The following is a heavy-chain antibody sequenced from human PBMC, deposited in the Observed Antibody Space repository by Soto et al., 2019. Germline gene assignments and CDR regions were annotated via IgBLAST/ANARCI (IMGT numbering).Heavy chain of an antibody. Sequence: ASVKVSCKASGYTFTRYAMHWVRQAPGQRPEWMGWINPGNGDTKYSEKLQGRVTFIRDTSATTIYMELSSLRSEDTALYYCARNSYISGDDDSYYFDYWGQGTPVTVSS. D-gene: IGHD2-21*02. V-gene: IGHV1-3*01. J-gene: IGHJ4*02. CDR3: ARNSYISGDDDSYYFDY. CDR2: INPGNGDT. CDR1: GYTFTRYA.